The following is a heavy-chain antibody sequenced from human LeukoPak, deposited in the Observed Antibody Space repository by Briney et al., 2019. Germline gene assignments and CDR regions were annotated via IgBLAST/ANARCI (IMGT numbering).Heavy chain of an antibody. J-gene: IGHJ4*02. CDR1: GGSISSSSYY. Sequence: PSETLSLACTVSGGSISSSSYYWSWIRQPAGKGLEWIGRIYTSGSTNYNPSLKSRVTMSVDTSKNQFSLKLSSVTAADTAVYYCARDRFWSGYYLDYWGQGTLVTVSS. V-gene: IGHV4-61*02. D-gene: IGHD3-3*01. CDR2: IYTSGST. CDR3: ARDRFWSGYYLDY.